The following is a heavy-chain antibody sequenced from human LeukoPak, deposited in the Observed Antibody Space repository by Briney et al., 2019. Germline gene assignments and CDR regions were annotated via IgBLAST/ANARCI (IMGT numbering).Heavy chain of an antibody. CDR1: GYSFTTYW. V-gene: IGHV5-51*01. CDR3: ARHIDHGSFDY. J-gene: IGHJ4*02. CDR2: IYPGDSDT. Sequence: GESLKISCKGSGYSFTTYWIAWVRQMPGKGLEWMGIIYPGDSDTRYSPSFQGQVTISADRSISTAYLQWSSLKASDTAMYYCARHIDHGSFDYWGQGALVTVSS. D-gene: IGHD1-14*01.